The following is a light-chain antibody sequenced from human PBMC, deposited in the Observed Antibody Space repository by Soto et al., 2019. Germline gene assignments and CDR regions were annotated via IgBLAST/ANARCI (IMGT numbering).Light chain of an antibody. CDR3: QQYNSYPWT. CDR1: QTIFRW. J-gene: IGKJ1*01. CDR2: DAS. Sequence: DIQMPQSPSTLSASVGDRVTITCRASQTIFRWLAWYQQRPGKAPNLLISDASDLQSGVPSRFSGSGSGAEFTLTIGRLQPDDFATYYCQQYNSYPWTFGQGTKV. V-gene: IGKV1-5*01.